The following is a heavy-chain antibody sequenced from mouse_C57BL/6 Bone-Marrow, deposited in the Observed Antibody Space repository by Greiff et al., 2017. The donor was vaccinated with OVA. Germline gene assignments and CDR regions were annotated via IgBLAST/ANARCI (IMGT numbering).Heavy chain of an antibody. CDR2: ISSGGDYI. D-gene: IGHD1-1*01. CDR3: TRDYGSLRFDY. V-gene: IGHV5-9-1*02. CDR1: GFTFSSYA. Sequence: EVMLVESGEGLVKPGGSLKLSCAASGFTFSSYAMSWVRQTPEKRLELVAYISSGGDYIYYADTVKGRFTISRDNARNTLYLQMSRLKSEDTAMYYCTRDYGSLRFDYWGQGTTLTVSS. J-gene: IGHJ2*01.